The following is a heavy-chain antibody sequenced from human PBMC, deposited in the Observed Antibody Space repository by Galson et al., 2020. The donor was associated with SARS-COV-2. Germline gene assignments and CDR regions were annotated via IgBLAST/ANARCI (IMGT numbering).Heavy chain of an antibody. CDR2: IYHSGST. CDR1: GYSISSGYY. D-gene: IGHD6-19*01. CDR3: ARGPMSYSSGWYNNWFDP. Sequence: SETLSLTCTVSGYSISSGYYWGWIRQPPGKGLEWIGSIYHSGSTYYNPSLKSRVTISVDTSKNQFSLKLSSVTAADTAVYYCARGPMSYSSGWYNNWFDPWGQGTLVTVSS. V-gene: IGHV4-38-2*02. J-gene: IGHJ5*02.